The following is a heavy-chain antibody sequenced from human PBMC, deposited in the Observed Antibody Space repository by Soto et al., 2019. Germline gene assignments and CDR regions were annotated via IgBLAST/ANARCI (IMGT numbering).Heavy chain of an antibody. CDR1: GFTFSSYA. J-gene: IGHJ4*02. D-gene: IGHD3-3*01. Sequence: EVQLLESGGGFVQPGGSLRLSCAASGFTFSSYAMSWVRQAPGKGLEWVSGIDTSGDSTDYADSVKGRLTISRDNSKNTLYLQMKSLIAEDTAVYYCAKDLDFWSGYYTGFDYWGQGTLVTVSS. CDR3: AKDLDFWSGYYTGFDY. V-gene: IGHV3-23*01. CDR2: IDTSGDST.